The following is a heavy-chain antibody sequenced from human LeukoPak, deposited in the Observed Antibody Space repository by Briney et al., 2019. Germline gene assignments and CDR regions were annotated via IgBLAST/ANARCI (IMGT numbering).Heavy chain of an antibody. D-gene: IGHD4-17*01. Sequence: SETLSLTCAVYGGSFGSYYWSWIRQPPGKGLEWIGEIKHTGGTNYNPSLRSRVTISLDTSKNQFSLRLSSVTAADTAVYYCAPIFGDYSDFDSWGQGTLVTVSS. CDR1: GGSFGSYY. J-gene: IGHJ4*01. CDR2: IKHTGGT. V-gene: IGHV4-34*01. CDR3: APIFGDYSDFDS.